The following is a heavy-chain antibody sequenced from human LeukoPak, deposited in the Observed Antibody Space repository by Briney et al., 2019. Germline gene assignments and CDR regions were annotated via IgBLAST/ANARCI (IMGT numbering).Heavy chain of an antibody. CDR1: EFTFSNYN. CDR2: ITSSSSYI. V-gene: IGHV3-21*01. J-gene: IGHJ3*02. Sequence: PGGSLRLSCAASEFTFSNYNMNWVRQAPGKGLEWVSSITSSSSYIFYADSVRGRFAISRDNAKNSLYLQMNSLTAEDTAVYYCAKGPGNIGWYDAFDIWGQGTLVTVSS. D-gene: IGHD6-19*01. CDR3: AKGPGNIGWYDAFDI.